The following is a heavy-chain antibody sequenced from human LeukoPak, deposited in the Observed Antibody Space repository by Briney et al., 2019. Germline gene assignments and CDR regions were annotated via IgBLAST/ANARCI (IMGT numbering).Heavy chain of an antibody. D-gene: IGHD5-18*01. CDR3: ARGYSDAFDI. CDR2: IYTSGNT. J-gene: IGHJ3*02. Sequence: SQTLSLTCSVSGGFISGASNFWSWIRQPAGKNLEWIGRIYTSGNTNYNPSFESRVTISMDTSTNQVFLKLSSVTAADTAVYYCARGYSDAFDIWGQGTMVTVSS. CDR1: GGFISGASNF. V-gene: IGHV4-61*02.